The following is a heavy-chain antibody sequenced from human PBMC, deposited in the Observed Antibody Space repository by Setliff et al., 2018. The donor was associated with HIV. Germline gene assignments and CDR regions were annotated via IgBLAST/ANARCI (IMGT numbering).Heavy chain of an antibody. CDR2: ISVSGTDI. CDR1: GFTFTNYY. CDR3: VRWGLPYGIDA. D-gene: IGHD3-16*01. Sequence: LSLSCAASGFTFTNYYMSWIRQAPGKGLELLSYISVSGTDIKYVDSVKGRFTISRDNAKDSLYLQMHSLRAEDTAVYYCVRWGLPYGIDAWGQGTLVTVSS. V-gene: IGHV3-11*06. J-gene: IGHJ4*02.